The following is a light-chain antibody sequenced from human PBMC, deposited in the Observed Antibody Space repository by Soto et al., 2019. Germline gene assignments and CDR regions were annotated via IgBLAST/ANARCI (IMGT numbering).Light chain of an antibody. CDR1: SSNIGSNT. J-gene: IGLJ3*02. V-gene: IGLV1-44*01. Sequence: QSVLTQAPSASGTPGQRVTISCSGSSSNIGSNTVNWYQQLPGTAPKLLSYSNNQRPSGVPDRFSGSKSGTSASLAISGLQSADEADYYCAAWDDSLNGWVFGGGTKVTVL. CDR3: AAWDDSLNGWV. CDR2: SNN.